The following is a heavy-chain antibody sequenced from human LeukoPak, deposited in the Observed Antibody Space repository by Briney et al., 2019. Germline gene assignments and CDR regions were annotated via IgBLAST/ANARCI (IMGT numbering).Heavy chain of an antibody. Sequence: GGSLRLSCAPSAFTSGSYGMHWVRPAPGKGLEWVAVIWYDGSNKYYADSVKGRFTISRDNSKNTLYLQMNSLRAEDTAVYYCARDRRGYCSSTSCEGVDYWGQGTLVTVSS. V-gene: IGHV3-33*01. CDR2: IWYDGSNK. J-gene: IGHJ4*02. CDR3: ARDRRGYCSSTSCEGVDY. D-gene: IGHD2-2*01. CDR1: AFTSGSYG.